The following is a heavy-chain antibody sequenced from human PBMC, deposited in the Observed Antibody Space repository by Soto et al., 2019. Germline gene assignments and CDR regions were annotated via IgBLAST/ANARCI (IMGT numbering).Heavy chain of an antibody. D-gene: IGHD1-26*01. CDR3: AKDSVPGPGPDSGSYYSPRGD. CDR2: ISGNAVST. V-gene: IGHV3-23*01. Sequence: EVQLLESGGGLVQPGGSLRLSCAASGFIFGDYAMTWVRQAPGRGLEWVSSISGNAVSTYDADSVQGRFSISRDNSNNTLLLQMFSLRDDDAAVYYCAKDSVPGPGPDSGSYYSPRGDGGQGTLVIVSS. J-gene: IGHJ4*02. CDR1: GFIFGDYA.